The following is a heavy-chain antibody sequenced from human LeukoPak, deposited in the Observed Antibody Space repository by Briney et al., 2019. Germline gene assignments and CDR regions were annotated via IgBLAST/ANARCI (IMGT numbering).Heavy chain of an antibody. V-gene: IGHV3-74*01. CDR2: IDTDGSST. D-gene: IGHD6-13*01. Sequence: PGGSLRLSCAASGFTFSSYWIHWVRQAPGKGLVWVSRIDTDGSSTSYADSVKGRFTISRDNAKNTLYLQMSSLRAEDTALYYCILAAAGTEFDSWGQGTLVTVSS. CDR3: ILAAAGTEFDS. CDR1: GFTFSSYW. J-gene: IGHJ4*02.